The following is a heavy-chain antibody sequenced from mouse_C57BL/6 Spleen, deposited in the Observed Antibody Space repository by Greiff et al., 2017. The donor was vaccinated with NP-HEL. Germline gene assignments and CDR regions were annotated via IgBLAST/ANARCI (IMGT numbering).Heavy chain of an antibody. CDR3: ARWDYGSDWYFDV. CDR1: GYTFTDYN. Sequence: VQLKQSGPELVKPGASVKIPCKASGYTFTDYNMDWVKQSHGKSLEWIGDINPNNGGTIYNQKFKGKATLTVDKSSSTAYMELRSLTSEDTAVYYCARWDYGSDWYFDVWGTGTTVTVSS. V-gene: IGHV1-18*01. D-gene: IGHD1-1*01. CDR2: INPNNGGT. J-gene: IGHJ1*03.